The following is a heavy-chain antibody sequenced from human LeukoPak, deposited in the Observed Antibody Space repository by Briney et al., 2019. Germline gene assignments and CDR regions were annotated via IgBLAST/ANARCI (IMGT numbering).Heavy chain of an antibody. CDR1: GYTFTSHD. Sequence: ASVKVSCKASGYTFTSHDISWVRQATGQGLEWMTWMNPHSGNTDFAQKFQGRVTMTRNTSISTAYMELSSLRSEDTAVYYCARAGYGFPDWFDPWGQGTLVTVSS. V-gene: IGHV1-8*01. J-gene: IGHJ5*02. CDR2: MNPHSGNT. CDR3: ARAGYGFPDWFDP. D-gene: IGHD5-18*01.